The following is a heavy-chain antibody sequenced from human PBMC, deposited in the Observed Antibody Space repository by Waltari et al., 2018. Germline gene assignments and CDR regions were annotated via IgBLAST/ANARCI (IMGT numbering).Heavy chain of an antibody. CDR2: INPINGGT. D-gene: IGHD2-21*02. V-gene: IGHV1-2*02. J-gene: IGHJ5*02. CDR1: GYTFTIFY. CDR3: AREGVITASRGSSWFGP. Sequence: QVQLVQSGAEVKQLGASVRVSCKASGYTFTIFYMHWVRQAPGQGLEWMGWINPINGGTNYAQMFQGRVTLTRDTSTSTAYMDLSSLRSDDTAIYYCAREGVITASRGSSWFGPLGQGTMVTVSS.